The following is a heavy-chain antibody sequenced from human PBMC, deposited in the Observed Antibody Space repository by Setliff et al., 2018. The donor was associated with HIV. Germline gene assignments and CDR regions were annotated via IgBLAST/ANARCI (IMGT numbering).Heavy chain of an antibody. V-gene: IGHV4-34*01. CDR1: GGSFSDYY. CDR2: IDHRGRP. Sequence: SETLSLTCGIYGGSFSDYYWSWIRQPPGKGLEWIGEIDHRGRPKYNPSLNSRVTMSVDTSKNQFSLKLRSVTAADTALYYCARGRYRSRWYASDHYYIDVWGKGTTVTVSS. D-gene: IGHD6-13*01. CDR3: ARGRYRSRWYASDHYYIDV. J-gene: IGHJ6*03.